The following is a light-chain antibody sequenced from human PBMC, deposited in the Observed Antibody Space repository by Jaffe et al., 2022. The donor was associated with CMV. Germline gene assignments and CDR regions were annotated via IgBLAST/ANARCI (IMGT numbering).Light chain of an antibody. CDR2: ANS. V-gene: IGLV1-40*01. Sequence: QSVLTQPPSVSGAPGQKVTISCTGSSSNIGAGYDVHWYQQLPGSAPKLLIYANSNRPSGVPDRFSGSRSDTSASLAVTGLQAEDEAEYFCQSYDTDLSGHWVFGEGTKLTVL. CDR3: QSYDTDLSGHWV. CDR1: SSNIGAGYD. J-gene: IGLJ3*02.